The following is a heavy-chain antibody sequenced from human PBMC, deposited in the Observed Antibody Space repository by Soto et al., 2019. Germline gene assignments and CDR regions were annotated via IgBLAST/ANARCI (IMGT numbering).Heavy chain of an antibody. Sequence: GGSLRLSCVASGFTFKSYHMSWVRQAPGKGLEWLSGISDSGGRTDYADSVRVRFTISRENSKNTLYLQMHTLRAEDTAVYFCAKREMDDNWGQGNLVTVSS. D-gene: IGHD2-8*01. J-gene: IGHJ4*02. V-gene: IGHV3-23*01. CDR1: GFTFKSYH. CDR2: ISDSGGRT. CDR3: AKREMDDN.